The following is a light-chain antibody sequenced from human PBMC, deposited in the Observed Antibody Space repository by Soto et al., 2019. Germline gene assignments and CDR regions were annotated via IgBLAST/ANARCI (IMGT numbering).Light chain of an antibody. Sequence: QSALTQPASVSGSPGQSITISCTGTSSDVGSYNLVSWYQQHPGKAPKLMIYEGSKRPSGVSNRFSGSKSGHTASLTISGLQAEDEADDYCCSYAGSSTLFGGGTKLTVL. CDR2: EGS. V-gene: IGLV2-23*01. CDR3: CSYAGSSTL. CDR1: SSDVGSYNL. J-gene: IGLJ2*01.